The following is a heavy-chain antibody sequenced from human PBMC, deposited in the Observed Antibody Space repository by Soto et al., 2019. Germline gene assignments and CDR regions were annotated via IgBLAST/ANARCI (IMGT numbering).Heavy chain of an antibody. D-gene: IGHD3-10*01. CDR3: AKDKSASWFGESDY. Sequence: GGSLRLSCAASGFTFSSYAMSWVRQAPGKGLEWVSAISGSGGSTYYADSVKGRFTISRDNSKNTLYLQMNSLRAEDTAVYYCAKDKSASWFGESDYWGQETLVTVSS. V-gene: IGHV3-23*01. CDR1: GFTFSSYA. CDR2: ISGSGGST. J-gene: IGHJ4*02.